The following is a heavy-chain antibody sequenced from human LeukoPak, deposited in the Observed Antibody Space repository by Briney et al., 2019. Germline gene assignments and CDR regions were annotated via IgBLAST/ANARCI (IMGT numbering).Heavy chain of an antibody. CDR2: INTDGSST. CDR3: GRGESYASSWYGS. Sequence: PGGSLRLSCAASGFTFSNYWMHWVRQAPGEGLVWVSRINTDGSSTSYADSVKGRFTISRDNAKNTLYLQMNSLRAEDTAVYYCGRGESYASSWYGSWGQGTLVTVSS. V-gene: IGHV3-74*01. J-gene: IGHJ5*01. CDR1: GFTFSNYW. D-gene: IGHD3-10*01.